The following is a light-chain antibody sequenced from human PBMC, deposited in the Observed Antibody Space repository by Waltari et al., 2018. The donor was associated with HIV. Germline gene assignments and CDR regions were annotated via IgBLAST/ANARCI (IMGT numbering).Light chain of an antibody. J-gene: IGKJ5*01. Sequence: DIVMTQSPEFLAVSLGERATINCKSSQSVLYSSNNKNYLTWYQQKSGQPPKLLIYWASTRESGVPDRFSGSGSGTDFTLTISNLQAEDVAVYYCQQYYTIPITFGQGTRLEIK. CDR3: QQYYTIPIT. CDR1: QSVLYSSNNKNY. CDR2: WAS. V-gene: IGKV4-1*01.